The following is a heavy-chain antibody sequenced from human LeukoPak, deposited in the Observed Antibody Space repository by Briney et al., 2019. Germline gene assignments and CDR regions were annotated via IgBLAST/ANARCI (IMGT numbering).Heavy chain of an antibody. CDR3: AKHGYCSGISCFFDF. V-gene: IGHV3-23*01. CDR1: GFTFNNYG. CDR2: ISGSGPYT. D-gene: IGHD2-2*03. Sequence: PGRSLRLSCAASGFTFNNYGMHWVRQAPGKGLEWVSGISGSGPYTFYTDSVKGRFTISRDSSKNTLYLQMNSLRAEDTALYYCAKHGYCSGISCFFDFWGQGTLVTVSS. J-gene: IGHJ4*02.